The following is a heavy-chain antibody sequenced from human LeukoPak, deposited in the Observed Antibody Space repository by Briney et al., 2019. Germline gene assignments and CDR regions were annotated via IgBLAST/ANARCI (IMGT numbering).Heavy chain of an antibody. Sequence: ASVKVSCKASGYTFTSYDINWVRQATGQGLEWMGWINPNSGGTNYAQKFQGRVTMTRDTSISTAYMELSRLRSDDTAVYYCARSFWFLEWLEGLDWFDPWGQGTLVTVSS. CDR1: GYTFTSYD. V-gene: IGHV1-2*02. CDR3: ARSFWFLEWLEGLDWFDP. D-gene: IGHD3-3*01. J-gene: IGHJ5*02. CDR2: INPNSGGT.